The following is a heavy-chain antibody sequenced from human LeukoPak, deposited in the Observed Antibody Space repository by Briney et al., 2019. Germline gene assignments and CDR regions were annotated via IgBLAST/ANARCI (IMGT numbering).Heavy chain of an antibody. CDR1: GGSFSGYY. Sequence: NSSETLSLTCAVYGGSFSGYYWSWIRQPPGKGLEWIGEINHSGSTNYNPSLKSRVTISVDTSKNQFSLRLSSVTAADTAVYYCARVEYSSSLDYWGQGTLVTVSS. CDR2: INHSGST. CDR3: ARVEYSSSLDY. V-gene: IGHV4-34*01. D-gene: IGHD6-13*01. J-gene: IGHJ4*02.